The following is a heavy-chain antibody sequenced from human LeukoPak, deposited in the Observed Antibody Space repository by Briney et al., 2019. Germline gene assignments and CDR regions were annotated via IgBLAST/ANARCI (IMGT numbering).Heavy chain of an antibody. Sequence: SETLSLTCTVSGGSISSGGYYWSWIRQPPGKGLEWIGYIYHSGSTYYNPSLKSRVTISVDRSKNQFSLKLSSVTAADTAVYYCARVGGTWIQPYYFDYWGQGTLVTVSS. CDR2: IYHSGST. D-gene: IGHD5-18*01. CDR1: GGSISSGGYY. CDR3: ARVGGTWIQPYYFDY. V-gene: IGHV4-30-2*01. J-gene: IGHJ4*02.